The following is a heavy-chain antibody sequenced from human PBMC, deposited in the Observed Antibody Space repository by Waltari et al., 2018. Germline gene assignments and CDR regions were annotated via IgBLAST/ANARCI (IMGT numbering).Heavy chain of an antibody. CDR3: LRDSSGSHFDY. Sequence: LVQSGAEVKKPGASVQVSCTASGYTFTGYAILWVRQAPGQGLEWMGRINPKNGDTHYAQNFQGRAALTPDTSTNTAFMELQRLRSDDTAVYYCLRDSSGSHFDYWGQGTLVTVSS. CDR2: INPKNGDT. V-gene: IGHV1-2*06. CDR1: GYTFTGYA. J-gene: IGHJ4*02. D-gene: IGHD3-22*01.